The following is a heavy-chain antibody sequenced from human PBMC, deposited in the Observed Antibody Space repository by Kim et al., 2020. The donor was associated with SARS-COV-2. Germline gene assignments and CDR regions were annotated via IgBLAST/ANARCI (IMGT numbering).Heavy chain of an antibody. Sequence: NPSRKSRGTKSVDTSKNQFSLKLSSVTAADTAVYYCAREGEDSSGYYYGYWGQGTLVTVSS. CDR3: AREGEDSSGYYYGY. V-gene: IGHV4-59*01. D-gene: IGHD3-22*01. J-gene: IGHJ4*02.